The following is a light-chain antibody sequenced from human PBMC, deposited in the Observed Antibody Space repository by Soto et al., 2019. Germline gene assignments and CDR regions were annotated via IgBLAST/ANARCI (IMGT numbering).Light chain of an antibody. CDR1: TSNIGASYG. CDR3: QSYDSSLTCVV. J-gene: IGLJ2*01. CDR2: GYS. V-gene: IGLV1-40*01. Sequence: QSVLTQPPSVSGAPGQRVTISCTGGTSNIGASYGVHWYQHLPGTAPKLLIYGYSIRPSGVPDRFSGSKSGTSASLAITGLQPEDEADYYCQSYDSSLTCVVFGGGTQLTVL.